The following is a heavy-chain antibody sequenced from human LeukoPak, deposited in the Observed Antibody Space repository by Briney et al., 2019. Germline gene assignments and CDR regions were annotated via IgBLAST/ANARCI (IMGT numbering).Heavy chain of an antibody. J-gene: IGHJ4*02. CDR2: INHSGST. Sequence: SETLSLTCAVHGGSFSGYYWCWIRQPPGKGLEWIGEINHSGSTNYNPSVKSRVTISVDTSKNQFSLKLSSVTAADTAVYYCARVAEYYFDYWGQGTLVTVSS. CDR1: GGSFSGYY. CDR3: ARVAEYYFDY. V-gene: IGHV4-34*01.